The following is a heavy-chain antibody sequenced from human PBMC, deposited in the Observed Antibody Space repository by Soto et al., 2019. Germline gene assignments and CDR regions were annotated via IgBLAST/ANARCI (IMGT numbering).Heavy chain of an antibody. V-gene: IGHV4-31*03. J-gene: IGHJ4*02. Sequence: QVQLQESGPGLVKPSQTLSLTCTVSGGSISSGGYYWSWIRQHPGKGLEWIGYIYYSGSTYYNPSLESRVNRSVDTSKNQFSLKLSSVTAADTAVYYCAIGVYDSSGYYYTFPYYFDYWGQGTLVTVSS. D-gene: IGHD3-22*01. CDR2: IYYSGST. CDR3: AIGVYDSSGYYYTFPYYFDY. CDR1: GGSISSGGYY.